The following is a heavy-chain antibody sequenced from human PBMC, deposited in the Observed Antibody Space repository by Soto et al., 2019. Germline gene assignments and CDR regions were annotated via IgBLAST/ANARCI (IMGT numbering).Heavy chain of an antibody. J-gene: IGHJ6*02. CDR2: INAGNGNS. CDR1: GYPFTNYA. Sequence: QVQLVQSGAEEKKPGASVKVSCKASGYPFTNYAMHWVRQAPGQGLEWMGWINAGNGNSKYSQKFQGRVTITRDTSANPAYMVLDSLRSEATAVYYCARSTYCSSSTCYQWDGMDVGGQGTTVTVSS. V-gene: IGHV1-3*05. D-gene: IGHD2-2*01. CDR3: ARSTYCSSSTCYQWDGMDV.